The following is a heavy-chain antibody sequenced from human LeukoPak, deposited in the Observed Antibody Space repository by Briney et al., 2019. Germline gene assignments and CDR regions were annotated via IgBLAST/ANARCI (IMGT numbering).Heavy chain of an antibody. CDR2: INPNSGGT. CDR3: ARIDSGSYLGSA. Sequence: GASVKVSCKTSGYTFSNYYMHWVRQAPGQGLEWMGWINPNSGGTNYAQKFQGRVTMTRDTSISTAYMELSRLRSDDTAVYYCARIDSGSYLGSAWGQGTLVTVSS. D-gene: IGHD1-26*01. J-gene: IGHJ5*02. V-gene: IGHV1-2*02. CDR1: GYTFSNYY.